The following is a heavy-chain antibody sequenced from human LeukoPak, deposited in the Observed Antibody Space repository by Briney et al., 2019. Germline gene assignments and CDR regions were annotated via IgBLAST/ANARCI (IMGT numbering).Heavy chain of an antibody. V-gene: IGHV4-61*01. CDR2: IYYSGST. CDR3: ARVAVVRGLMYFDY. D-gene: IGHD3-10*02. CDR1: GGSLSSGRYY. J-gene: IGHJ4*02. Sequence: SETLSLPCTISGGSLSSGRYYWSWTRPPPGKGLEWIAYIYYSGSTNYNPSLESRVTISVDTSKNQFSLKLSSVTAADTTVYYCARVAVVRGLMYFDYWGQGTLVTVSS.